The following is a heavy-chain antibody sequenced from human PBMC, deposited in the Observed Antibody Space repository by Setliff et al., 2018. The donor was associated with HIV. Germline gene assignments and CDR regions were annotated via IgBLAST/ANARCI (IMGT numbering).Heavy chain of an antibody. CDR2: ISAYNGNT. D-gene: IGHD3-22*01. J-gene: IGHJ1*01. CDR3: ATVYYYESRDIFYRIEYFHH. CDR1: GHTFSNYG. V-gene: IGHV1-18*01. Sequence: ASVKVSCKASGHTFSNYGISWVRQAPGQGLEWMGWISAYNGNTNYVQNFQGRVTMTIDTSTSTAYMELRSLRSDDTAVYYCATVYYYESRDIFYRIEYFHHWGHGTLVTVSS.